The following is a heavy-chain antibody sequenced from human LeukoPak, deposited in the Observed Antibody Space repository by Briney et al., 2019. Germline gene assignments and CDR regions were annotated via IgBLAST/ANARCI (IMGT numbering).Heavy chain of an antibody. J-gene: IGHJ4*02. CDR3: ASSIAVAGTTKFDY. CDR2: IYYSGST. Sequence: SETLSLTCIVSGGSLSSYYWSWVRQPPGKGLEWVGYIYYSGSTNYNPSLKSRVTISEDTSKNQFSLKLSSVTAADTAVYYCASSIAVAGTTKFDYWGQGTLVTVSS. CDR1: GGSLSSYY. V-gene: IGHV4-59*01. D-gene: IGHD6-19*01.